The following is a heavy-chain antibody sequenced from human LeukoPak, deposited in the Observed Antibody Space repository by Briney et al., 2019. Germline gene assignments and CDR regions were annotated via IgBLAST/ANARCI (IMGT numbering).Heavy chain of an antibody. V-gene: IGHV3-21*03. D-gene: IGHD3-22*01. Sequence: KAGGSLRLSCAASGFTFSSYSMNWVRQAPGKGLEWVSSISSSSSYIYYADSVKGRFTISRDNAKNSLYLQMNSLRAEDTAVYYCARDTPKQSAFYDSSGYCDYWGQGTLVTVSS. CDR2: ISSSSSYI. CDR1: GFTFSSYS. CDR3: ARDTPKQSAFYDSSGYCDY. J-gene: IGHJ4*02.